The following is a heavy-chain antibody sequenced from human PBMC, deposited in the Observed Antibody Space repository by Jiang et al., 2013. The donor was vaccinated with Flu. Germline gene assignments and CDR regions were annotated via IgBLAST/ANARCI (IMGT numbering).Heavy chain of an antibody. J-gene: IGHJ6*02. CDR2: INPSGGST. CDR3: ARGIVPAALLALVYYYYYYGMDV. D-gene: IGHD2-2*01. V-gene: IGHV1-46*01. Sequence: VQLVESGAEVKKPGASVKVSCKASGYTFTSYYMHWVRQAPGQGLEWMGIINPSGGSTSYAQKFQGRVTMTRDTSTSTVYMELSSLRSEDTAVYYCARGIVPAALLALVYYYYYYGMDVWGQGTT. CDR1: GYTFTSYY.